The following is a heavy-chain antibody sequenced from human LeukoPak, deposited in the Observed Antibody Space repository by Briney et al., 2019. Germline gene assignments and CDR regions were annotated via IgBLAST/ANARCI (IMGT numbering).Heavy chain of an antibody. V-gene: IGHV4-59*08. D-gene: IGHD3-10*01. CDR1: GASISSYF. J-gene: IGHJ5*02. CDR3: ARHVLFSTSYSYWLDP. CDR2: TYVTGYT. Sequence: SETLSLTCSVSGASISSYFWSWIRQPPGKGLEWIAFTYVTGYTNYNPSLKSRVTISLDTSKNQVSLKIKSVTAANTAVYYCARHVLFSTSYSYWLDPWGQGTLVTVSS.